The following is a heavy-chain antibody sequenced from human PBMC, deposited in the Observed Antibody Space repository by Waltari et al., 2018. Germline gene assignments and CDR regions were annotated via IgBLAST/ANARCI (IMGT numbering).Heavy chain of an antibody. D-gene: IGHD3-3*02. Sequence: ELRLLQSGAEVNKPGTTSTISCRLPGYTLSDSYIHWIQQAPGKGLQWMGLVDPDDGQTIYAEALQGRISMTADSSRKTVYMELTSLTSDDSAVYYCATGLGDSISASRPFEIWGQGTVITVSS. CDR3: ATGLGDSISASRPFEI. CDR1: GYTLSDSY. V-gene: IGHV1-69-2*01. J-gene: IGHJ3*02. CDR2: VDPDDGQT.